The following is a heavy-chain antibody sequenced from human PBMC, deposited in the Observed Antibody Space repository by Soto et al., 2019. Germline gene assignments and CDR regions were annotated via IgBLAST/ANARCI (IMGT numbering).Heavy chain of an antibody. CDR1: GYSITSYW. D-gene: IGHD3-3*01. CDR2: IFPDDSDT. Sequence: GESLKISCKASGYSITSYWIAWVRQMPGQGLEWMGIIFPDDSDTRYSPSFQGRFSISRDTSQSTLYLQMNSLRADDTAMYYCARWSYLDYWGQGTRVTVSS. CDR3: ARWSYLDY. V-gene: IGHV5-51*01. J-gene: IGHJ4*02.